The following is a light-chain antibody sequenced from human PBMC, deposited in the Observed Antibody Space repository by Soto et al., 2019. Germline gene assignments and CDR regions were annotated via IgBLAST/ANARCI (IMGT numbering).Light chain of an antibody. V-gene: IGKV1-9*01. Sequence: DIQMTQSPSALSASVGDGVTITCRASQSMSSRLAWYQQKPGKAPKLLICAASTLQSGVPSSFSGSGSGTDFTLTISSLQPEDFATYFCQQLNSYPLTFGQGTRLEIK. CDR3: QQLNSYPLT. CDR1: QSMSSR. J-gene: IGKJ5*01. CDR2: AAS.